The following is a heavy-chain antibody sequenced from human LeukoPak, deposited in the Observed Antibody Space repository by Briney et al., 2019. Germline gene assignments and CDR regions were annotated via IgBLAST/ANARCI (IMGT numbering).Heavy chain of an antibody. Sequence: GRSLRLSCAASGFTFDDYAMPWVRQAPGKGLEWVSGISWNSGSIGYADSVKGQFTISRDNAKNSLYLQMNSLRAGDTALYYCAKGGYSYGTGYFDYWGQGTLVTVSS. CDR1: GFTFDDYA. V-gene: IGHV3-9*01. CDR2: ISWNSGSI. D-gene: IGHD5-18*01. CDR3: AKGGYSYGTGYFDY. J-gene: IGHJ4*02.